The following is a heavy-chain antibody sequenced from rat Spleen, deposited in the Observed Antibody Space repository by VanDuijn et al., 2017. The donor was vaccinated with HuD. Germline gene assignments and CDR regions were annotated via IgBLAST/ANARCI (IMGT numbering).Heavy chain of an antibody. D-gene: IGHD3-4*01. CDR2: ISYEGSST. J-gene: IGHJ2*01. V-gene: IGHV5-22*01. Sequence: EVQLVESGGGLVQPGRSLNLSCAASGFTFSDYDMAWVRQAPKQGLEWVASISYEGSSTYYGDSVKGRFTISRDNAKSTLYLQMDSLRSEDTATYYCAREAEKPFHYFDYWGQGVMVTVSS. CDR3: AREAEKPFHYFDY. CDR1: GFTFSDYD.